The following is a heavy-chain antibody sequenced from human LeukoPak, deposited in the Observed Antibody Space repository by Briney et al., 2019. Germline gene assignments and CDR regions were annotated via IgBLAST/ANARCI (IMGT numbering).Heavy chain of an antibody. D-gene: IGHD6-19*01. CDR2: ISTSGSST. V-gene: IGHV3-23*01. J-gene: IGHJ4*02. CDR3: AKRVAVAGSMYYFDY. CDR1: GFTLSSYA. Sequence: GGSLRLSCAASGFTLSSYAMSWVRQAPGKGLEWVSVISTSGSSTYYADSVKGRFTISRANSKNTLYLQMNSLRAEDTAVYYCAKRVAVAGSMYYFDYWGQGTLVTVSS.